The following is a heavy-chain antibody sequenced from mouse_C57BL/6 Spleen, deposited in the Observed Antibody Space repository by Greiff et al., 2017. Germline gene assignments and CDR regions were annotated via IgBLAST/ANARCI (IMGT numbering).Heavy chain of an antibody. CDR2: IYPGGGYT. CDR3: ARRHYYGSSLYERDD. D-gene: IGHD1-1*01. Sequence: VQLQQSGAELVRPGTSVKMSCKASGYTFTNYWIGWAKQRPGHGLEWIGDIYPGGGYTNYNEKFKGKATLTADKSSSTAYMQFSSLTSEDSAIEYCARRHYYGSSLYERDDWGQGTSVTVSS. J-gene: IGHJ4*01. V-gene: IGHV1-63*01. CDR1: GYTFTNYW.